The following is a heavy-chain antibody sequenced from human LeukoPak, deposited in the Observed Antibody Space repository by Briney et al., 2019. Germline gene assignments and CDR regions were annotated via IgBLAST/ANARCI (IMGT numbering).Heavy chain of an antibody. CDR2: ISSGSDTI. V-gene: IGHV3-48*01. CDR1: GFTFSAYT. Sequence: GGSLRLSCAASGFTFSAYTMNWVRQAPGKGLEWLSYISSGSDTIYYVDSVKGRFTISRDNAKSSLYLQMNSLRVEDTAVYYCAKLINYGSGSPSDYWGQGTLVTVSS. J-gene: IGHJ4*02. CDR3: AKLINYGSGSPSDY. D-gene: IGHD3-10*01.